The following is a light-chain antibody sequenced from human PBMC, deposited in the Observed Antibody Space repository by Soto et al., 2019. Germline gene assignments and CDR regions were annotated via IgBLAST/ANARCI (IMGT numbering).Light chain of an antibody. J-gene: IGKJ1*01. CDR1: QSIGGNF. CDR3: QQYGGSPRT. V-gene: IGKV3-20*01. CDR2: GAS. Sequence: EIVLTQSPGTLSLSPGEGATLSCRASQSIGGNFLAWYQQRRGQAPRLLIHGASNKATGIPDRFSGSGSGTDFTLTITRLEPEDFAVYYCQQYGGSPRTFGQGTKVEV.